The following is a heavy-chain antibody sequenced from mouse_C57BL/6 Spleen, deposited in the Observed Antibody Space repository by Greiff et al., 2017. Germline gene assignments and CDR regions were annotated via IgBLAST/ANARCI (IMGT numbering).Heavy chain of an antibody. D-gene: IGHD2-3*01. CDR2: ILPGGGGT. J-gene: IGHJ3*01. V-gene: IGHV1-9*01. CDR3: ARLDGRGFAY. CDR1: GYTFTGYW. Sequence: VQLQQSGAELMKPGASVKLSCKATGYTFTGYWIEWVKQRPGHGLEWIGEILPGGGGTNYNQKFKGKATFTADTSSNTAYMQLSSLTTEDSSIXYCARLDGRGFAYWGQGTLVTVSA.